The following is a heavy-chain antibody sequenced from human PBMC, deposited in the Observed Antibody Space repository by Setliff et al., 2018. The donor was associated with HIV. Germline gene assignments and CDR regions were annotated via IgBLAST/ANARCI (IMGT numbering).Heavy chain of an antibody. CDR1: GGSISSYY. Sequence: SETLSLTCTVSGGSISSYYWSWIRQPPGKGLEWIGNIYSSGSTNYNPSLKSRVTISVDTSKNQFSLKLTSVTAADQGVYYCARVPVAGANWFDPWGLGTLVTVSS. CDR2: IYSSGST. V-gene: IGHV4-4*09. CDR3: ARVPVAGANWFDP. D-gene: IGHD2-21*01. J-gene: IGHJ5*02.